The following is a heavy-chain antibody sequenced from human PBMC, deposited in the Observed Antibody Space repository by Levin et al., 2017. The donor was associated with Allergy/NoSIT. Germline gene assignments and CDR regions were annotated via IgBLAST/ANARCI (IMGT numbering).Heavy chain of an antibody. CDR2: TWYGGGDK. V-gene: IGHV3-33*01. J-gene: IGHJ4*02. Sequence: RSGGSLRLSCAASGFTLSSSGMHWVRQAPGKGLEWVAVTWYGGGDKKYADSVKGRFTISRDNPKNKMYLQMNSLSAEDTAVYYCARGTSVVQGVRYYLDHWGQGTLVTVSS. CDR3: ARGTSVVQGVRYYLDH. CDR1: GFTLSSSG. D-gene: IGHD3-10*01.